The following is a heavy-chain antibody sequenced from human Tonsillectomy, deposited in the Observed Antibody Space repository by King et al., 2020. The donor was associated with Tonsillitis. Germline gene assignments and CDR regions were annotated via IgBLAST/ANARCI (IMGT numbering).Heavy chain of an antibody. CDR3: ARVISGSYRYYFDY. J-gene: IGHJ4*02. D-gene: IGHD1-26*01. CDR2: INLYSGNT. V-gene: IGHV1-18*04. CDR1: SYTFTSYG. Sequence: VQLVESGAEVKKPGASVKVSWQAPSYTFTSYGITWVRQAPGQGLEWMGWINLYSGNTNYAQKFQGRVTMTTDISTSTAYMELRSLTSDDTAVYYCARVISGSYRYYFDYWGQGTLVTVSS.